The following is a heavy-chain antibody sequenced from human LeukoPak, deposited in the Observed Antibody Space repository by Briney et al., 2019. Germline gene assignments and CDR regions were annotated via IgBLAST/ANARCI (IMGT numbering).Heavy chain of an antibody. Sequence: AETLSLTCTVPDVPISSYYWPWIRQPPGKGLEGIGHIHYSGRANYNPSLKSRVTISVDTAKNKFSLKLSSVTAADSAVNYCARYPAYCSSTSCYARGYFDYWGQGTLVTVSS. CDR1: DVPISSYY. J-gene: IGHJ4*01. V-gene: IGHV4-59*01. CDR3: ARYPAYCSSTSCYARGYFDY. D-gene: IGHD2-2*01. CDR2: IHYSGRA.